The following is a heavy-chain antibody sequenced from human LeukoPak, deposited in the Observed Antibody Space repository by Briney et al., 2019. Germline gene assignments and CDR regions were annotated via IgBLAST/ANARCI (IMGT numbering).Heavy chain of an antibody. J-gene: IGHJ4*02. CDR2: INPNSGGT. Sequence: GASVKVSCKASGYTFTGYYMHWVRQAPGQGLEWMGWINPNSGGTNYAQKFQGRGTMTRDTSISTAYMELSRLRSDDTAVYYCARVHFWMAAAGTEGDYWGQGTLVTVSS. D-gene: IGHD6-13*01. V-gene: IGHV1-2*02. CDR1: GYTFTGYY. CDR3: ARVHFWMAAAGTEGDY.